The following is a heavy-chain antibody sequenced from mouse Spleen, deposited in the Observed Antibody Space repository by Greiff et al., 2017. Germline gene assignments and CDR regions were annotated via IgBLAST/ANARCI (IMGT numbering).Heavy chain of an antibody. CDR3: ARHEDYEERFAY. V-gene: IGHV5-6*01. CDR2: ISSGGSYT. Sequence: EVQLVESGGDLVKPGGSLKLSCAASGFTFSSYGMSWVRQTPDKRLEWVATISSGGSYTYYPDSVKGRFTISRDNAKNTLYLQMSSLKSEDTAMYYCARHEDYEERFAYWGQGTLVTVSA. CDR1: GFTFSSYG. J-gene: IGHJ3*01. D-gene: IGHD2-4*01.